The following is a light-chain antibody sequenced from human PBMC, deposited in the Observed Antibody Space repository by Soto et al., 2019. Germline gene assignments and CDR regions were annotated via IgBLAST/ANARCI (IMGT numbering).Light chain of an antibody. V-gene: IGLV2-14*01. CDR3: SSYTSSTTPV. CDR1: SSDVGGYNY. CDR2: EVS. J-gene: IGLJ2*01. Sequence: QSALTQPASVSGTLGQSIAISCTGTSSDVGGYNYVSWYQQHPDKAPKLIISEVSDRPSGVSHRFSGSKTGNTASLTISGLQAEDEADYYCSSYTSSTTPVFGGGTQLTVL.